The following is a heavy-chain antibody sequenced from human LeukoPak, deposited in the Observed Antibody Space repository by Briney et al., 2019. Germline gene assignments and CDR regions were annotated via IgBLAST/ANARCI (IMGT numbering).Heavy chain of an antibody. D-gene: IGHD3-10*01. Sequence: SETLSLTCTVSGGSISSSSYYWSWIRQPPGKGLEWIGSIYYSGSTYYNPSLKSRVIISVDTSKNQFSLKLSSVTAADTAVYYCARDGGSASYWAYYYYMDVWGKGTTVTVSS. CDR3: ARDGGSASYWAYYYYMDV. J-gene: IGHJ6*03. CDR2: IYYSGST. CDR1: GGSISSSSYY. V-gene: IGHV4-39*07.